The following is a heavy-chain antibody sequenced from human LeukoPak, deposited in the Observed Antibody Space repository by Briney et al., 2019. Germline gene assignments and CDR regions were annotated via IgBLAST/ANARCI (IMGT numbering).Heavy chain of an antibody. CDR1: GYTFTSYY. Sequence: ASVKVSCKASGYTFTSYYMHWVRQAPGQGLEWMGIINPSGGSTSYAQKFQGRVSMTRDTSTSTVYMELSSLRSEDTAVYYCARDRGGNYGDPRDAFDIWGQGTMVTASS. D-gene: IGHD4-17*01. CDR3: ARDRGGNYGDPRDAFDI. J-gene: IGHJ3*02. V-gene: IGHV1-46*01. CDR2: INPSGGST.